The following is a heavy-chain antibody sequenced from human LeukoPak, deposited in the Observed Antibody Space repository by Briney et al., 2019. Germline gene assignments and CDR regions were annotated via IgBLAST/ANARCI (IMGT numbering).Heavy chain of an antibody. J-gene: IGHJ6*03. V-gene: IGHV4-39*07. Sequence: SETLSLTCSVSGDSMSSSSYYWVWIRQSPGKGLEWIGSIYYSGSTYYNPSLKSRVTISVDTSKNQFSLKLSSVTAADTAVYYCARENGKAAGTGYYYYMDVWGKGTTVTVSS. CDR2: IYYSGST. CDR3: ARENGKAAGTGYYYYMDV. D-gene: IGHD6-13*01. CDR1: GDSMSSSSYY.